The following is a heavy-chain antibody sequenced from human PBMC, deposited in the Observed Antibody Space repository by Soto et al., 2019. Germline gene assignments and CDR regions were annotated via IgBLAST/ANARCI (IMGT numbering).Heavy chain of an antibody. CDR1: GYSFSRYW. Sequence: GESLKISCKGSGYSFSRYWIGWVRQMPGKGLEWMGITNPGDSDTRYSPSFQGQVTISVDKSISTAYLQWSSLKASDTAMYYCASHVSGNWFDPWGQGXLVTVSS. J-gene: IGHJ5*02. D-gene: IGHD1-26*01. V-gene: IGHV5-51*01. CDR3: ASHVSGNWFDP. CDR2: TNPGDSDT.